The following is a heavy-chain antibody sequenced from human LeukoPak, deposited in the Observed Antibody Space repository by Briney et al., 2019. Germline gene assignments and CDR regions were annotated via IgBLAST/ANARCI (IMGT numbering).Heavy chain of an antibody. D-gene: IGHD3-22*01. CDR1: GYTFTSYG. V-gene: IGHV1-18*01. Sequence: EASVKVSCKASGYTFTSYGISWVRQAPGQGLEWMGWISAYNGNTNYAQKLQGRVTMTTDTSTSTAYMELRSLRSDDTAVYYCARRSRRYYDSSGYYYDYYFDYWGQGTLVTVSS. CDR2: ISAYNGNT. CDR3: ARRSRRYYDSSGYYYDYYFDY. J-gene: IGHJ4*02.